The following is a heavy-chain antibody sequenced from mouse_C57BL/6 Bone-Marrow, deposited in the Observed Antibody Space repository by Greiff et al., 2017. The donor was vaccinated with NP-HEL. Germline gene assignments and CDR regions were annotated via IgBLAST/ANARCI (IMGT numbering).Heavy chain of an antibody. CDR2: ISNLAYSI. J-gene: IGHJ3*01. Sequence: EVKLMESGGGLVQPGGSLKLSCAASGFTFSDYGMAWVRQAPRKGPEWVAFISNLAYSIYYADTVTGRFTISRENAKNTLYLEMSSLRSEDTAMYYCARNYGYDEEAWFAYWGQGTLVTVSA. CDR3: ARNYGYDEEAWFAY. D-gene: IGHD2-2*01. CDR1: GFTFSDYG. V-gene: IGHV5-15*01.